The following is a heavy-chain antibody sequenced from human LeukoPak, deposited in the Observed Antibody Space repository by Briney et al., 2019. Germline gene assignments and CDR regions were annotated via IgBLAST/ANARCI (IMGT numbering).Heavy chain of an antibody. CDR1: GGSFSGYY. J-gene: IGHJ4*02. CDR2: INHSGST. Sequence: SETLSLTCAVYGGSFSGYYWSWIRQPPGKGLEWIGEINHSGSTNYNPSLKSRVTISVDTSKNQFSLKLSSVTAADTAVYYCARGMHASKYYFHYWGQGTLVTVSS. D-gene: IGHD2-2*01. CDR3: ARGMHASKYYFHY. V-gene: IGHV4-34*01.